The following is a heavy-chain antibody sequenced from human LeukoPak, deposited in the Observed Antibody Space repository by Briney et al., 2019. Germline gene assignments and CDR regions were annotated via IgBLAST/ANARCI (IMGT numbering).Heavy chain of an antibody. CDR3: AKQIAAAVRSDY. D-gene: IGHD6-13*01. V-gene: IGHV3-23*01. J-gene: IGHJ4*02. CDR2: ISGSGGCT. CDR1: GFTFSGYA. Sequence: GSLRLSCAASGFTFSGYAMSWVRQAPGKGLEWVSAISGSGGCTYYADSVKGRFTISRDNSKNTLYLQMNSLRAEDTAVYYCAKQIAAAVRSDYWGQGTLVTVSS.